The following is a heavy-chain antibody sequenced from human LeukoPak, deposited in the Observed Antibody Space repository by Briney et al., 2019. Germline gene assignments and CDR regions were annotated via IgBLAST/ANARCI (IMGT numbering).Heavy chain of an antibody. CDR1: VAPSVVTT. CDR3: TRHQGVGALT. V-gene: IGHV4-59*08. CDR2: IYYSGST. J-gene: IGHJ5*02. D-gene: IGHD1-26*01. Sequence: PSETCPSPALSLVAPSVVTTGAGSGSPPGKGLEWMGYIYYSGSTNYNPSLKSRVTISVDMSKNQFSLKLSSVTAADTAVYYCTRHQGVGALTWGQGTLVTVSS.